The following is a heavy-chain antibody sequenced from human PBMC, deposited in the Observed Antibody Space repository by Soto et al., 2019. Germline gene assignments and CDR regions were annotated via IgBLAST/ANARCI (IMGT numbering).Heavy chain of an antibody. CDR2: IVVGSGNT. CDR1: GFTFTSSA. V-gene: IGHV1-58*01. CDR3: AAGGSEITIFGVVINPRYVYYYGMDV. J-gene: IGHJ6*02. D-gene: IGHD3-3*01. Sequence: SVKVCCKASGFTFTSSAVQWVRQALGRRLEWIEWIVVGSGNTNYAQKFQERVTITRDMSTSTAYMELSSLRSEDTAVYYCAAGGSEITIFGVVINPRYVYYYGMDVWGQGTTVTVSS.